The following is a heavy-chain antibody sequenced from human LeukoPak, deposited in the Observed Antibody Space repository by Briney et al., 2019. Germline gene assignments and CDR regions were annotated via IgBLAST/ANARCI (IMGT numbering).Heavy chain of an antibody. CDR3: AKNEGAVPAAILDY. J-gene: IGHJ4*02. V-gene: IGHV3-30*18. Sequence: GRSLRLSCAASGFTFSSYGMHWVRQAPGKGLEWVAVISYDGSNKYYADSVKGRFTISRDNSKNTLYLQMNSLRAEDTAVYYCAKNEGAVPAAILDYWGQGTLVTVSS. D-gene: IGHD2-2*01. CDR2: ISYDGSNK. CDR1: GFTFSSYG.